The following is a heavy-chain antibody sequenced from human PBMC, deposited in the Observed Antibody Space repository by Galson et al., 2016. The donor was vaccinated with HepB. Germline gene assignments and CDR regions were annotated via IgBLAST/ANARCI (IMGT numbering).Heavy chain of an antibody. J-gene: IGHJ4*02. Sequence: SLRLSCAASGFTVSSNYMSWVRQAPGKGLEWVSVIYSGGTTYYEDSVKGRFTIPRDNSKNTLFLQMNTLRPEDTGVYYCARGGYGDHGWFDYWGQGTLVTVSS. CDR2: IYSGGTT. V-gene: IGHV3-66*02. CDR3: ARGGYGDHGWFDY. CDR1: GFTVSSNY. D-gene: IGHD4-17*01.